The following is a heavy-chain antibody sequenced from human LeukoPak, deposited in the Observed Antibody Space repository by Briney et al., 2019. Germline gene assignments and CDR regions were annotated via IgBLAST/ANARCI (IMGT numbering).Heavy chain of an antibody. CDR3: AREYYYDSSGYYYYYGMDV. CDR1: GFTFSSYG. CDR2: IWYDGSNK. J-gene: IGHJ6*02. Sequence: PGGSLRLSCAASGFTFSSYGMHWVRQAPGKGLEWVAVIWYDGSNKYYADSVKGRFTISRDNSKNTLYLQMNSLRAEDTAVYYCAREYYYDSSGYYYYYGMDVWGQGTTVTVSS. V-gene: IGHV3-33*01. D-gene: IGHD3-22*01.